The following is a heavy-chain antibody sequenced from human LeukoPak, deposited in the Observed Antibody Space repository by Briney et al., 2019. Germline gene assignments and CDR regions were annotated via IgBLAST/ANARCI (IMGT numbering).Heavy chain of an antibody. J-gene: IGHJ4*02. CDR2: IYYSGST. D-gene: IGHD2-21*01. Sequence: PSQTLSLTCTVSGGSISSGDYYWSWIRQPPGKGLEWIGYIYYSGSTYYSPSLKSRVTISVDTSKNQFSLKLSSVTAADTAVYYCARDRILGPLVVWGQGTLVTVSS. V-gene: IGHV4-30-4*01. CDR1: GGSISSGDYY. CDR3: ARDRILGPLVV.